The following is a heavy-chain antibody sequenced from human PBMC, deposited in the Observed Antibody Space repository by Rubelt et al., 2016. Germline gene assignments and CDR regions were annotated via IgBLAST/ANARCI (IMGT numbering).Heavy chain of an antibody. Sequence: EVLLVQSGAEVKKPGESLRISCKGSGYSFTSYWISWVRQMPGKGLEWMGRIDPSDSYTNYSPSVQGHGTVSADKSISTADLQWSSRKAADTAMYYCARHAGDGGNSEDWFDPWGQGTLVTVSS. D-gene: IGHD4-23*01. V-gene: IGHV5-10-1*01. J-gene: IGHJ5*02. CDR2: IDPSDSYT. CDR3: ARHAGDGGNSEDWFDP. CDR1: GYSFTSYW.